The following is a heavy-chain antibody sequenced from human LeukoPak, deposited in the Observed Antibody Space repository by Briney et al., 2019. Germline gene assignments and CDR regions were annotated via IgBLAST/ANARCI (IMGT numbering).Heavy chain of an antibody. V-gene: IGHV4-39*01. CDR1: GGSISSSSYY. CDR3: ARAYPYYYYMDV. Sequence: PSETLSLTCTVSGGSISSSSYYWGWIRQPPGKGLEWIGSIYYSGSTYYNPSLKSRVTISVDTSKNQFSLKLSSVTAADTAVYYCARAYPYYYYMDVWGKGTTVTISS. J-gene: IGHJ6*03. CDR2: IYYSGST.